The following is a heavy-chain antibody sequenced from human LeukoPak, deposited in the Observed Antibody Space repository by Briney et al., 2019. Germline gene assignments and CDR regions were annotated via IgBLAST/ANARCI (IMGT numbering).Heavy chain of an antibody. D-gene: IGHD5-24*01. J-gene: IGHJ2*01. CDR3: ARVRGRWLQFFDL. CDR1: GGSISSDGYY. V-gene: IGHV4-31*03. Sequence: PSETLSLTCTVSGGSISSDGYYWSWIRQHPGKGLEGIGYIYNSGSTYYNPSLKSRVTISVDTSKNQFSLKLSSVTAADTAVYYCARVRGRWLQFFDLWGRGILVTVSS. CDR2: IYNSGST.